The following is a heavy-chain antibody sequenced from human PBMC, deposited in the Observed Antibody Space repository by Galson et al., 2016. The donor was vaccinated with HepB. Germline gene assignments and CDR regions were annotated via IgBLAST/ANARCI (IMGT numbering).Heavy chain of an antibody. CDR3: ARGHIVATVDYYYYGLDV. CDR2: INAANGDT. Sequence: SVKVSCKASGYTFTTYAMYWVRQAPGQRLEWMGWINAANGDTKYSQKLQGRGTITWDTSANTAYMELSSLGSEDTAVYYCARGHIVATVDYYYYGLDVWGQGTTVTVSS. D-gene: IGHD5-12*01. V-gene: IGHV1-3*01. CDR1: GYTFTTYA. J-gene: IGHJ6*02.